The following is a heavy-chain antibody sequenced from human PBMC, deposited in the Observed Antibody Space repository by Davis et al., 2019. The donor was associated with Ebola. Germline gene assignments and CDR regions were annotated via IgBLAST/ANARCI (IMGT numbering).Heavy chain of an antibody. J-gene: IGHJ4*02. V-gene: IGHV3-23*01. CDR3: AQSQLGLTAFDH. Sequence: PGGSLRLSCAASGFTLSNYGMSWVRQAPGKGLEWVSGISGSGGSTYYADSVKGRFTISRDNSKNTLYLQMNSLRAEDTAEYYCAQSQLGLTAFDHWGQGTLVTVSS. CDR1: GFTLSNYG. CDR2: ISGSGGST. D-gene: IGHD5-24*01.